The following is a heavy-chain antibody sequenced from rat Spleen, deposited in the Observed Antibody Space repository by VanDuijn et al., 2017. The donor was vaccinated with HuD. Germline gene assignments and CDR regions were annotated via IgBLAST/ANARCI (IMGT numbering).Heavy chain of an antibody. D-gene: IGHD1-5*01. CDR1: GFSLTTYN. Sequence: QVQLKESGPGLVQPSQTLSLTCTVSGFSLTTYNVHWVRQPPGKGLEWMGARWNGGGTDYNSAFKSRLSISRDTSKSQVFLKMNSLQTDDTAKYFCARHRRYNYPFDYWGQGVMVTVSS. V-gene: IGHV2-1*01. J-gene: IGHJ2*01. CDR2: RWNGGGT. CDR3: ARHRRYNYPFDY.